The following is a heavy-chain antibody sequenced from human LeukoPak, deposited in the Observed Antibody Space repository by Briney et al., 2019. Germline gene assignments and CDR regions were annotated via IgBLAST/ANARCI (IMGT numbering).Heavy chain of an antibody. Sequence: ASVKVSCKASGYTFTSYAMNWVRQAPGQGLEWMGWINTNTGSPTYAQGFTGRFVFSLDTSVSTAYLQISSLKAEDTAVYYCARKGAGGKYSSSWYSVYWGQGTLVTVSS. CDR2: INTNTGSP. CDR1: GYTFTSYA. CDR3: ARKGAGGKYSSSWYSVY. J-gene: IGHJ4*02. D-gene: IGHD6-13*01. V-gene: IGHV7-4-1*02.